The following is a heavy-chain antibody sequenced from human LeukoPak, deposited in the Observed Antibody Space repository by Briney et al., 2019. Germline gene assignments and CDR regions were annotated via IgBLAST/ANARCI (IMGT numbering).Heavy chain of an antibody. CDR1: GGSLSSYY. CDR3: VREIVGSYYYYGMDV. D-gene: IGHD1-26*01. J-gene: IGHJ6*02. Sequence: SETLSLTCTVSGGSLSSYYWSWIRQPPGKGLEWIGYIYYSGSTNYNPSLKSRVTISVDTSKNQFSLKLSSVTAADTAVYYCVREIVGSYYYYGMDVWGQGTTVTVSS. CDR2: IYYSGST. V-gene: IGHV4-59*01.